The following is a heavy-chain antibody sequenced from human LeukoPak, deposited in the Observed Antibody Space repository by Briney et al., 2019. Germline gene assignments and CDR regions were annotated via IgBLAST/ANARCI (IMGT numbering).Heavy chain of an antibody. Sequence: GASLRLSCVASGFTFVVYAMHWVRPAPGKGLDWVSLFCGVGGTTHSADSVKGRFTISRDHSKNSLYLQMNSLRTDDTALYYCATAPLASSRWDDYYCMDVWGKGTTVTVSS. CDR3: ATAPLASSRWDDYYCMDV. CDR2: FCGVGGTT. D-gene: IGHD1-26*01. J-gene: IGHJ6*03. CDR1: GFTFVVYA. V-gene: IGHV3-43*02.